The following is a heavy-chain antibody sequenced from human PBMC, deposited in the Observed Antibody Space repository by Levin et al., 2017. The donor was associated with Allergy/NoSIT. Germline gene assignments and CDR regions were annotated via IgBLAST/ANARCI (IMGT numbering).Heavy chain of an antibody. CDR1: GGSISSDY. D-gene: IGHD4-17*01. CDR2: ISYTGA. CDR3: ARDPPNNGDYI. V-gene: IGHV4-59*01. Sequence: SQTLSLTCSVSGGSISSDYWSWIRQPPGKGLEWIGYISYTGAYYSSSFESRVTISIDTSKNQFSLKLISLTAADTALYYCARDPPNNGDYIGGQGTLVTVSS. J-gene: IGHJ4*02.